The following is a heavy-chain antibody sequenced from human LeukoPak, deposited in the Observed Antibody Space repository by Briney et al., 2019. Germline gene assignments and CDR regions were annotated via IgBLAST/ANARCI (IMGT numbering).Heavy chain of an antibody. V-gene: IGHV3-9*01. CDR3: AKGAGGSMDV. CDR2: ISWNSGSI. Sequence: GGSLRLSCAASGFTFDDYAMHWVRQAPGKGLEWVSGISWNSGSIGYADSVKGRFTISRDNAKNSLYLQMNSLRAEDTALYYCAKGAGGSMDVWGKGTTVTISS. J-gene: IGHJ6*03. D-gene: IGHD3-10*01. CDR1: GFTFDDYA.